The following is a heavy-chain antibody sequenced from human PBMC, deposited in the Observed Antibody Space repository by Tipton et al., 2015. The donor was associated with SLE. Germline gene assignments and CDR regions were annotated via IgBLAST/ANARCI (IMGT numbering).Heavy chain of an antibody. D-gene: IGHD3-10*01. V-gene: IGHV3-64*01. J-gene: IGHJ4*02. CDR2: ISSTGEFT. Sequence: SLRLSCAASGFTFSTYALHWVRQAPGKGLEYVSGISSTGEFTNYANSVKGRFTISRDKSKNTLYLQMGSLRVEDMAVYYCARVQESYSGFVHWGQGILVTVSS. CDR1: GFTFSTYA. CDR3: ARVQESYSGFVH.